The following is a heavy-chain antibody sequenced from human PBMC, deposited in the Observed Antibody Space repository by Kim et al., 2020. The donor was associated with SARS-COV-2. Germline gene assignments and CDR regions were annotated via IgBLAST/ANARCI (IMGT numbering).Heavy chain of an antibody. D-gene: IGHD3-10*01. CDR3: TTDLLSPELVRGVLIVFEGDY. Sequence: GRSLRLSCATSKIFSSKAGTSWVRQALAEGLEWDGRIKSKTAGGTTDYAAPENGRSTISRDDSKNTLYLQMNSLKTEDTAVYYCTTDLLSPELVRGVLIVFEGDYWGRGTLVTVSS. CDR1: KIFSSKAG. V-gene: IGHV3-15*01. CDR2: IKSKTAGGTT. J-gene: IGHJ4*02.